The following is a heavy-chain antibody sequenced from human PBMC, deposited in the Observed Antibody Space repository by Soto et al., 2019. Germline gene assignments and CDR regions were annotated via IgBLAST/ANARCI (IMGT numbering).Heavy chain of an antibody. J-gene: IGHJ5*02. V-gene: IGHV3-66*01. CDR2: IYSGGST. D-gene: IGHD3-10*01. CDR1: GFTVSSNY. Sequence: EVQLVESGGGLVQPGGSLRLSCAASGFTVSSNYMSWVRQAPGKGLEWVSVIYSGGSTYYADSVKGRFTISRDNSKNTLYLQMNSLRAEDTAVYYCARVRKDYYGSGSYWFDPWGQGTLVTVSS. CDR3: ARVRKDYYGSGSYWFDP.